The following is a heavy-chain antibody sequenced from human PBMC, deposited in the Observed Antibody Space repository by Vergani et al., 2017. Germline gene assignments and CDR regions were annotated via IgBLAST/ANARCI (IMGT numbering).Heavy chain of an antibody. D-gene: IGHD3-16*02. CDR1: GFTFSSYA. V-gene: IGHV3-23*01. Sequence: EVQLLESGGGLVQPGGSLRLSCAASGFTFSSYAMSWVRQAPGKGLEWVSAISGSGGSTYYAGSVKGRFTISRDNSKNTLYLQMNSLRAEDTAVYYCAKGDDYVWGSYRPPSAFDIWGQGTMVTVSS. CDR2: ISGSGGST. CDR3: AKGDDYVWGSYRPPSAFDI. J-gene: IGHJ3*02.